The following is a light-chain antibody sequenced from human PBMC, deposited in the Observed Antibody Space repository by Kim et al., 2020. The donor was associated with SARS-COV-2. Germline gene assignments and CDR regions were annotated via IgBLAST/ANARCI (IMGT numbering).Light chain of an antibody. V-gene: IGLV1-47*01. CDR1: SSNIGSNY. CDR3: AAWDESLSGYV. CDR2: RNN. J-gene: IGLJ1*01. Sequence: QSVLTQPPSASGTPGPWATIACSGSSSNIGSNYVYWYQQLPGTAPKHLIYRNNQRPSGVPDRFSGSKSGTSASLAISGLRSEDEADYYCAAWDESLSGYVFGTGTKVTVL.